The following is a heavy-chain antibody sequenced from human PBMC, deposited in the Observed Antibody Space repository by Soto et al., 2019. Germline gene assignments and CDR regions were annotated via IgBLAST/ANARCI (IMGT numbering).Heavy chain of an antibody. D-gene: IGHD3-22*01. CDR1: GFTFSSYF. J-gene: IGHJ4*02. CDR2: IWYDGSNK. V-gene: IGHV3-33*01. CDR3: ARSRFHYYDSSGYPSY. Sequence: GGSLRLSCAASGFTFSSYFMHWVRQAPGKGLEWVAVIWYDGSNKYYADSVKGRFTISRDNSKNTLYLQMNSLRAEDTAVYYCARSRFHYYDSSGYPSYWGQGTLVTVSS.